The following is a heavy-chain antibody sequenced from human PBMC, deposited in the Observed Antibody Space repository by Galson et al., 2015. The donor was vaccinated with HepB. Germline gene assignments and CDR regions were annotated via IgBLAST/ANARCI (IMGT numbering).Heavy chain of an antibody. CDR3: TTDRLRLVMITFGGVIVHENDAFDI. CDR2: IKSKTDGETT. Sequence: SLRLSCAASGFTFSNAWMSWVRQAPGKGLEWVGRIKSKTDGETTDYAAPVKGRFTISRDDSKNTLYLQMNSLKTEDTAVYYCTTDRLRLVMITFGGVIVHENDAFDIWGQGTMVTVSS. V-gene: IGHV3-15*01. D-gene: IGHD3-16*02. CDR1: GFTFSNAW. J-gene: IGHJ3*02.